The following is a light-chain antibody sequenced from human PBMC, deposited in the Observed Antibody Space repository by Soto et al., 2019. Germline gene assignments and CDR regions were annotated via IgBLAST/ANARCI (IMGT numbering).Light chain of an antibody. CDR2: AAS. Sequence: DMDMTQSPSSLSASVGDRVTITCRASQSISNYLNWYQHKPGKVTKLLIYAASSLQSGVPTRFSGSGSGTDFTLTINSLQPEDFATYYCQQSYGTPLTFGGGTKIEIK. CDR1: QSISNY. J-gene: IGKJ4*01. V-gene: IGKV1-39*01. CDR3: QQSYGTPLT.